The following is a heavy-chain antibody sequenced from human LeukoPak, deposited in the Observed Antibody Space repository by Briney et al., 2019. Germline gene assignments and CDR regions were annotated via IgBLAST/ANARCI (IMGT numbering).Heavy chain of an antibody. CDR2: IIPIFGTA. CDR3: ASPETKLELPYYSSYYGMDV. CDR1: GGTFISYA. V-gene: IGHV1-69*13. D-gene: IGHD1-7*01. Sequence: ASVKVSCKASGGTFISYAISWVRQAPGQGLEWMGGIIPIFGTANYAQKFQGRVTITADESTSTAYMELSSLRSEDTAVYYCASPETKLELPYYSSYYGMDVWGQGTTVTVSS. J-gene: IGHJ6*02.